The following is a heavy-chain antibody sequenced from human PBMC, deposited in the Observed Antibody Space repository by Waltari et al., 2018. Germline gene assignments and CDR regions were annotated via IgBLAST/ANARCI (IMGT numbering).Heavy chain of an antibody. CDR1: GYTFTGYY. Sequence: VQLLESGAEVKKPGASVKVSCKASGYTFTGYYMHWVRQAPGQGLEWMGWINPNSGGTNYEEKLQGRVTMTRDTSISTAYMELSRLRSDDTDVYYCARDPGIVVVPAAYTFDYWGQGTLVTVSS. J-gene: IGHJ4*02. V-gene: IGHV1-2*02. CDR3: ARDPGIVVVPAAYTFDY. CDR2: INPNSGGT. D-gene: IGHD2-2*01.